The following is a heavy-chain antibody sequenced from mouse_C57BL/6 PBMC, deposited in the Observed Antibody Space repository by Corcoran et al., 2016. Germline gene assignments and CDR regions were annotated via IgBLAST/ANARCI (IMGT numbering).Heavy chain of an antibody. D-gene: IGHD1-1*01. V-gene: IGHV1-18*01. Sequence: EVQLQQSGPELVKPGASVKIPCKASGYTFTDYNMDWVKQSHGKSLEWIGDINPNNGGTIYNQKFKGKATLTVDKSSSTAYMELRSLTSEDTAVYYCARSHITTVPYWYFDVWGTGTTVTVSS. CDR1: GYTFTDYN. J-gene: IGHJ1*03. CDR2: INPNNGGT. CDR3: ARSHITTVPYWYFDV.